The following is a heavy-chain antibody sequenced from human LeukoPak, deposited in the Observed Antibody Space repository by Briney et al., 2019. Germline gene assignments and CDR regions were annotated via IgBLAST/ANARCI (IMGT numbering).Heavy chain of an antibody. CDR2: ISGSGGST. J-gene: IGHJ4*02. CDR1: GFTFSSYA. V-gene: IGHV3-23*01. D-gene: IGHD3-10*01. Sequence: PGGSLRLSCAASGFTFSSYAMSWVRQAPGKGLEWVSAISGSGGSTYYADSVKGRFTISRDNSKNTPYLQMNSLRAEDTAVYYCAKDRWFGELPAYYFDYWGQGTLVTVSS. CDR3: AKDRWFGELPAYYFDY.